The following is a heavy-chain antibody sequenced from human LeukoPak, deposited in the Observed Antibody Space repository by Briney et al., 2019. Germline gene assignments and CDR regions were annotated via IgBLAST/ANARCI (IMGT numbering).Heavy chain of an antibody. Sequence: GGSLRLSCTVSGFTLSNAWMTWVRQAPGKGLEWIGRIKTKGDGGTTDYAAPVKGRFTISRDDSKNTVYLQMNSLKIEDTAVYSCATPGRRWDYFDFWGRGTLVTVSP. J-gene: IGHJ4*02. D-gene: IGHD5-24*01. V-gene: IGHV3-15*01. CDR2: IKTKGDGGTT. CDR1: GFTLSNAW. CDR3: ATPGRRWDYFDF.